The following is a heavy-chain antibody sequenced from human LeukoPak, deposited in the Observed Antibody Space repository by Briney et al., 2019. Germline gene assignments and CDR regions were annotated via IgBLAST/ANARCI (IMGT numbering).Heavy chain of an antibody. D-gene: IGHD5-12*01. J-gene: IGHJ4*02. CDR1: GGSFSGYY. Sequence: SETLSLTCAVYGGSFSGYYWSWIRQPPGKGLEWIGEINHSGSTNYNPSLKSRVTISVDTSKNQFSLKLSSVTAADTAVYYCARGGEWLRSIPTPLDYWAREPWSPSPQ. CDR3: ARGGEWLRSIPTPLDY. CDR2: INHSGST. V-gene: IGHV4-34*01.